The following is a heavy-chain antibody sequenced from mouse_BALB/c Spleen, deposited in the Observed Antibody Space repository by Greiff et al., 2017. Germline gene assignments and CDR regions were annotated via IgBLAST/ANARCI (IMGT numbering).Heavy chain of an antibody. CDR1: GYAFSSYW. V-gene: IGHV1-80*01. CDR2: IYPGDGDT. CDR3: ARGYGNNWYFDV. D-gene: IGHD2-10*02. Sequence: QVQLQQSGAELVRPGSSVKISCKASGYAFSSYWMNWVKQRPGQGLEWIGQIYPGDGDTNYNGKFKGKATLTADKSSSTAYMQLSSLTSEDSAVYFCARGYGNNWYFDVWGAGTTVTVSS. J-gene: IGHJ1*01.